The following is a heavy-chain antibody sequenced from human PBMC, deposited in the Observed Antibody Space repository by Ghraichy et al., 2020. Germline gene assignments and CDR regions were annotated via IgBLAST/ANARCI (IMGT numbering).Heavy chain of an antibody. Sequence: SETLSLTCTVSGGSISSSSYYWGWIRQPPGKGLEWIGSIYYSGSTYYNPSLKSRVTISVDTSKNQFSLKLSSVTAADTAVYYCARHPTWFGELSPLIDYWGQGTLVTVSS. CDR1: GGSISSSSYY. V-gene: IGHV4-39*01. J-gene: IGHJ4*02. CDR3: ARHPTWFGELSPLIDY. CDR2: IYYSGST. D-gene: IGHD3-10*01.